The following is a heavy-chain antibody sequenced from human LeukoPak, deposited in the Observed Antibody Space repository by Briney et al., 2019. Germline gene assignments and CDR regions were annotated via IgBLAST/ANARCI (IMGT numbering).Heavy chain of an antibody. V-gene: IGHV4-59*01. CDR1: GGSISSYY. Sequence: SETLSLTCTASGGSISSYYWSWIRQPPGKGLEWIGYIYYSGSTNYNPSLKSRVTISVDTSKNQFSLKLSSVTAADTAVYYCARDVPPGGWYDYWGQGTLVTVSS. CDR3: ARDVPPGGWYDY. J-gene: IGHJ4*02. D-gene: IGHD6-19*01. CDR2: IYYSGST.